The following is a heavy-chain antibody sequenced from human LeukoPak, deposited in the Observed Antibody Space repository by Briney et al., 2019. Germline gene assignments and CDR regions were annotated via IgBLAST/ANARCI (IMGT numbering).Heavy chain of an antibody. Sequence: TGGSLRLSCAASRFTFSSYGMHWVRQAPGKGLEWVAFISYDGSDKYYADSVKGRFTISRDNSRNTLYLQMNSLRIEDTAVYYCAKIPSSLTYFDYWGQGTLVTVSS. V-gene: IGHV3-30*02. D-gene: IGHD6-6*01. CDR1: RFTFSSYG. J-gene: IGHJ4*02. CDR2: ISYDGSDK. CDR3: AKIPSSLTYFDY.